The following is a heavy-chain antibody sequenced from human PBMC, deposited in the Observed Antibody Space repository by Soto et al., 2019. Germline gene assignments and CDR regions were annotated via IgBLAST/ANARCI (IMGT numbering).Heavy chain of an antibody. J-gene: IGHJ4*02. CDR3: ARGYSSCRNDD. Sequence: QVQLVQSGAEVKKPGSSVKVSCKASGGTFSSYAISWVRQAPGQGLEGMGGIIPIFGTANYAQKFQGRVTIAADESTSTAYMDLSSLSSEDTGVYSWARGYSSCRNDDWGQGALVTVSS. CDR2: IIPIFGTA. D-gene: IGHD6-13*01. CDR1: GGTFSSYA. V-gene: IGHV1-69*01.